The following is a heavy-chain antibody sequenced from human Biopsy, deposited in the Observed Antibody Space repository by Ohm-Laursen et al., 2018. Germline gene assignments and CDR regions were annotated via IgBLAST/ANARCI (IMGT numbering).Heavy chain of an antibody. CDR3: ARVPLPGIGAAYQGRFLYGMDV. V-gene: IGHV4-34*01. Sequence: GTLSLTCAVCGGSFNGYFWSWIRQPPGKGLEWIGDITQSGSTNYSPSLKSRVTISVDTAKKQFSLSLRSVTAADTAVYYCARVPLPGIGAAYQGRFLYGMDVWGQGTTVSVSS. CDR2: ITQSGST. CDR1: GGSFNGYF. D-gene: IGHD6-13*01. J-gene: IGHJ6*02.